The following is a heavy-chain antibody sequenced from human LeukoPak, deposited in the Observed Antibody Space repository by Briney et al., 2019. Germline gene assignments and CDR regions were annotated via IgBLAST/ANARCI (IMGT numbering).Heavy chain of an antibody. CDR2: IKEDGSDK. V-gene: IGHV3-7*01. CDR1: GFTFSSYW. D-gene: IGHD3-3*01. J-gene: IGHJ4*02. CDR3: ARRVEEWQLDY. Sequence: GGSLRLSCAASGFTFSSYWMNWIRQAPGKGLEWVANIKEDGSDKYYVDSVKGRFTLSRDNAKNSLYLQMNSLRAEDTAIYYCARRVEEWQLDYWGQGTLVTVSS.